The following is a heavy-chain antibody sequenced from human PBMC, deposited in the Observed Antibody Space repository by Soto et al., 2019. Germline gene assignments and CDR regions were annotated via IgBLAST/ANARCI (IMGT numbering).Heavy chain of an antibody. CDR2: IYHSGST. J-gene: IGHJ4*02. CDR3: ARVPDY. Sequence: SETLSLTCTVSGGSISGYSWSWIRQHPGKGLEWIGYIYHSGSTYYNPSLKSRVTISVDRSKNQFSLKLSSVTAADTAVYYCARVPDYWGQGTLVTVSS. V-gene: IGHV4-30-2*01. CDR1: GGSISGYS.